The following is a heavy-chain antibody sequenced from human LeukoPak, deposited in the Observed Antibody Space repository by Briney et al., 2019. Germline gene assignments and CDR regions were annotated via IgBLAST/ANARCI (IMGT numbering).Heavy chain of an antibody. J-gene: IGHJ5*02. Sequence: SETLSLTCTVSGDSISIYYWSWIRQPPGKGLERIGYIYYSGSTNYNPSLKSRVTISIDRSKNQFSLKLSSVTAADTAVYYCARVGWASHWFDPWGQGTLVTVSS. CDR2: IYYSGST. CDR1: GDSISIYY. D-gene: IGHD6-19*01. CDR3: ARVGWASHWFDP. V-gene: IGHV4-59*01.